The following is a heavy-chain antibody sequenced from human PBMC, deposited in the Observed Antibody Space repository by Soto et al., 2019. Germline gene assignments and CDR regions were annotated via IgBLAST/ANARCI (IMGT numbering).Heavy chain of an antibody. D-gene: IGHD3-16*01. V-gene: IGHV1-69*06. CDR2: IIPIFGTA. CDR1: GGTFSSYA. Sequence: ASVKVSCKASGGTFSSYAISWVRQAPGQGLEWMGGIIPIFGTANYAQKFQGRVTITADKSTSTAYMELSSLRSEDTAVYYCARDPPGEQRDWFDPWGQGTLVTVS. J-gene: IGHJ5*02. CDR3: ARDPPGEQRDWFDP.